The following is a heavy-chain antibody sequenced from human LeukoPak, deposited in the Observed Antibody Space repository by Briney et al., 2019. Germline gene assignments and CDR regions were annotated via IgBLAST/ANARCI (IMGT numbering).Heavy chain of an antibody. J-gene: IGHJ4*02. Sequence: GGSLRLSCAASGNYWMHWVRQAPGKGLEWVSGISGSGDNTYYADSVKGRFTISRDNSKNTLYVQVNSLGTEDTAAYYCAKGSYYDSSGSFYFDYWGQGTLVTVSS. D-gene: IGHD3-22*01. CDR1: GNYW. V-gene: IGHV3-23*01. CDR3: AKGSYYDSSGSFYFDY. CDR2: ISGSGDNT.